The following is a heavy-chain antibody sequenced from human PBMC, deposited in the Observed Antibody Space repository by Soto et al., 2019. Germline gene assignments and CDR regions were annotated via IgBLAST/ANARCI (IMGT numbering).Heavy chain of an antibody. D-gene: IGHD3-3*01. CDR2: IKQDGSEK. CDR1: GFTFSSYW. CDR3: ARGDDLWSGYNWFDP. J-gene: IGHJ5*02. Sequence: EVQLVESGGGLVQPGGSLRLSCAASGFTFSSYWMSWVRQAPGKGLEWVANIKQDGSEKYYVDSVKGRFTISRDNAKNSLYRQMNSLRAEDSAVYYCARGDDLWSGYNWFDPWGQGTLVTVSS. V-gene: IGHV3-7*05.